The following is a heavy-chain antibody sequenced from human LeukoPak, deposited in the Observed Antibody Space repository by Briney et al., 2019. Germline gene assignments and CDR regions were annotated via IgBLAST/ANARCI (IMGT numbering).Heavy chain of an antibody. D-gene: IGHD2-2*01. J-gene: IGHJ4*02. CDR1: GFTFGDYA. CDR3: TRDLGDHCTGTTCYDALLDS. CDR2: IRSKAYGGTI. V-gene: IGHV3-49*04. Sequence: LAGGSLRLSCTTSGFTFGDYAMNWVRQAPGKGLEWISFIRSKAYGGTIEYAASVKGRFTISRDDSKRVAYLRMNSLKTEDTAVYYCTRDLGDHCTGTTCYDALLDSWGQGTLVTVSS.